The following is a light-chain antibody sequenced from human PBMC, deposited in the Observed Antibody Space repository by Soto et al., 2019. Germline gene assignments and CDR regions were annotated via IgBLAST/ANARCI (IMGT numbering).Light chain of an antibody. CDR2: MAS. J-gene: IGKJ1*01. V-gene: IGKV1-5*03. CDR3: QPYNSYSWT. Sequence: DIQMTQSPSTLSASVGDRVTITCRASQSISSWLAWYQQKPGKAPKLLIYMASSLESGVPSSFSGSGSGTEFTLTISSLQPDDFATYYCQPYNSYSWTFGQGTKVEIK. CDR1: QSISSW.